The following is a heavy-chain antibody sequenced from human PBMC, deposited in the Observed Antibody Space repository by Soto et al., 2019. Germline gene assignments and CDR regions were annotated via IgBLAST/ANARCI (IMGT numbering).Heavy chain of an antibody. D-gene: IGHD6-13*01. CDR3: ARVIAAAHNWFAP. V-gene: IGHV1-69*02. J-gene: IGHJ5*02. Sequence: QVQLVQSGAEVKKPGSSVKVSCKASGGTFSSYTISWVRQAPGQGLEWMGRIIPILGIANYAQKFQGRVTIPADKSTSTAYMELSSLRSEDTAVYYCARVIAAAHNWFAPWGQGTLVTVSS. CDR1: GGTFSSYT. CDR2: IIPILGIA.